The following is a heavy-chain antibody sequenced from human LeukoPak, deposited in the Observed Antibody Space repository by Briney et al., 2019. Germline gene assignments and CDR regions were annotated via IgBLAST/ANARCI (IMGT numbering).Heavy chain of an antibody. V-gene: IGHV3-21*01. CDR1: GFTFSSYS. Sequence: GGSLRLSCAASGFTFSSYSMNWVRQAPGKGLEWVSSISSSSSYIYYADSVKGRFTISRDNAKNSLYLQMNSLRAEDTAVYYCARGYSSGLHFDYWGQGTLVTVSS. J-gene: IGHJ4*02. CDR3: ARGYSSGLHFDY. CDR2: ISSSSSYI. D-gene: IGHD6-19*01.